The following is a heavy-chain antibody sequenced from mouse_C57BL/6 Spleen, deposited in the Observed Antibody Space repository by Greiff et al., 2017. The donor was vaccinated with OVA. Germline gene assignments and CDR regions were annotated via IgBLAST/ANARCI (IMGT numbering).Heavy chain of an antibody. CDR3: ARGEGWDGYSYAMDY. J-gene: IGHJ4*01. V-gene: IGHV1-55*01. CDR1: GYTFTSYW. Sequence: QVQLQQPGAELVKPGASVKMSCKASGYTFTSYWITWVKQRPGQGLEWIGDIYPGSGSTNYNEKFKSKATLTVDTSSSTAYMQLSSLTSEDSAVYYCARGEGWDGYSYAMDYWGQGTSVTVSS. D-gene: IGHD2-3*01. CDR2: IYPGSGST.